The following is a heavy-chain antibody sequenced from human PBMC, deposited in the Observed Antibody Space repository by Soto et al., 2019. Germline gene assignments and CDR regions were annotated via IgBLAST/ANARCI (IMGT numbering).Heavy chain of an antibody. Sequence: SETLSLTCSVSGGSISGSYWSWIRQSPGKGLEWLGYVYYTGSTNYSPSLRSRVSISVDTSKNEFSLRLSSVTAADTAVYFCARSVAVPGEHIDYWGQGTQVTVFS. CDR3: ARSVAVPGEHIDY. J-gene: IGHJ4*02. V-gene: IGHV4-59*01. CDR1: GGSISGSY. D-gene: IGHD6-19*01. CDR2: VYYTGST.